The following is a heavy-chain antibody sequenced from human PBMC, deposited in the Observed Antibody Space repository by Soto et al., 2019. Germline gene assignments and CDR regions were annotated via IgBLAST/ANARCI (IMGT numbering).Heavy chain of an antibody. J-gene: IGHJ6*03. Sequence: QVQLVESGGGVVQPGRSLRLSCAASGFTFSSYGMHWVRQAPGKGLEWVAVIWYDGSNKYYADSVKGRFTISRDNSKNTLYLQMNSLRAEDTAVYYCAREMYIAAAGTGYYYYYYMDVWGKGTTVTVSS. CDR3: AREMYIAAAGTGYYYYYYMDV. V-gene: IGHV3-33*01. CDR1: GFTFSSYG. D-gene: IGHD6-13*01. CDR2: IWYDGSNK.